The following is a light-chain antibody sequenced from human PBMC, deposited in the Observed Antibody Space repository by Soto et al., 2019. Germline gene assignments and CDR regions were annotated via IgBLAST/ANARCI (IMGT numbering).Light chain of an antibody. J-gene: IGKJ4*01. V-gene: IGKV3-20*01. CDR3: QQSGSSPT. CDR2: GAS. CDR1: QSVSSSY. Sequence: EIGLTQSPGTLSLSPGERATLSCMASQSVSSSYLAWYQQKPGQAPRLLIYGASSRATGIPDRFSGSGYGTDFTLTISRLEPEDFAVYYCQQSGSSPTFGGGTKVEIK.